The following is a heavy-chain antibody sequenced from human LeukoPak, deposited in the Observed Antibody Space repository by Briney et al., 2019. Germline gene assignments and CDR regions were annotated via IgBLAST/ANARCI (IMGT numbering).Heavy chain of an antibody. Sequence: PGASVKVSCKASGGTFSSYAISWVRQAPGQGLEWMGGIIPIFGTANYAQKFQGRVTITADESTSTAYMELSSLRSEDTAVYYCASKIEAASGGDYWGQGTLVTVSS. J-gene: IGHJ4*02. CDR1: GGTFSSYA. V-gene: IGHV1-69*13. CDR3: ASKIEAASGGDY. D-gene: IGHD6-13*01. CDR2: IIPIFGTA.